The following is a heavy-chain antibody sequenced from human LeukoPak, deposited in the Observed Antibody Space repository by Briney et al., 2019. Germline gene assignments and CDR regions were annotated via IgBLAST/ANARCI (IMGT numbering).Heavy chain of an antibody. CDR3: ARLLRNIAAAVYYFDY. CDR2: IYPDDSDT. J-gene: IGHJ4*02. V-gene: IGHV5-51*01. CDR1: GYSFTGYW. Sequence: PGESLKISCKGSGYSFTGYWIGWVRQMPGKGLEWMGIIYPDDSDTRYSPSFQGQVTISADKSISTAYLQWSSLKASDTAMYYCARLLRNIAAAVYYFDYWGQGTLVTVSS. D-gene: IGHD6-13*01.